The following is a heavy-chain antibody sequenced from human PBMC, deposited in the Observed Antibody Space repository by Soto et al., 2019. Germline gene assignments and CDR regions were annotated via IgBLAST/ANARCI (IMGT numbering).Heavy chain of an antibody. D-gene: IGHD4-17*01. CDR3: VYDYGGP. CDR2: INPIFVTA. V-gene: IGHV1-69*13. J-gene: IGHJ5*02. CDR1: GGNFSSHS. Sequence: SVKVSSKASGGNFSSHSISGVRQAPGQGLEWMGGINPIFVTANYAQKCQGRVTITADESTSTAYMELSSLRSEDTAVYYCVYDYGGPWGQGTLVTVYS.